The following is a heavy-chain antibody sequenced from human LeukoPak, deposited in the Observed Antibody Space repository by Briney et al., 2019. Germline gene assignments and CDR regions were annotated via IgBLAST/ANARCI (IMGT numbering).Heavy chain of an antibody. CDR3: AKEDYYDSSGRLDY. CDR1: GFTFSSYA. D-gene: IGHD3-22*01. Sequence: GGSLRLSCAASGFTFSSYAMSWVRQAPGKGLEWVPAISGSGGSTYYADSVKGRFTISRDNSKNTLYLQMNSLRAEGTAVYYCAKEDYYDSSGRLDYWGQGTLVTVPS. J-gene: IGHJ4*02. V-gene: IGHV3-23*01. CDR2: ISGSGGST.